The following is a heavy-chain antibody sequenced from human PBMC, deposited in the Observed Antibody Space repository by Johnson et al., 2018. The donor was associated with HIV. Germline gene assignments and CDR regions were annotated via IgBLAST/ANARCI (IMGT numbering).Heavy chain of an antibody. D-gene: IGHD6-19*01. CDR2: LSNDGNKK. CDR3: ARESRSGNIPSDAFDI. J-gene: IGHJ3*02. CDR1: FFPFLLSS. Sequence: SLLLSFSSSFFPFLLSSLPFFLPSPFPFLSFFSSLSNDGNKKYYADSVKGLFTISRDNSKNTLFLQMNSLREEDTAVFFCARESRSGNIPSDAFDIWGQGTMVTVSS. V-gene: IGHV3-30-3*01.